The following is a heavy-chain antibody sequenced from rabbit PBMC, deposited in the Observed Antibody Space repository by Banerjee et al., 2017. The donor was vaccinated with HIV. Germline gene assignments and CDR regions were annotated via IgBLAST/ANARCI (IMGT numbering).Heavy chain of an antibody. Sequence: QEQLEESGGGLVKPEGSLTLTCTASGFTLSSYWICWVRQAPGKGLEWIACIGAGSSGTTYYASWAKGRFTISKTSSTTVTLQMTSLTAADTATYFCARDLAGVIGWNFGLWGPGTLVTVS. CDR1: GFTLSSYW. CDR2: IGAGSSGTT. J-gene: IGHJ4*01. CDR3: ARDLAGVIGWNFGL. V-gene: IGHV1S45*01. D-gene: IGHD4-1*01.